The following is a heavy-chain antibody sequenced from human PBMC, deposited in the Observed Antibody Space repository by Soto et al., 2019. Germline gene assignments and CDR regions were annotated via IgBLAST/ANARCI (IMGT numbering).Heavy chain of an antibody. CDR3: ARTEEDSAYSYYGSDV. Sequence: SQALSLTCVISGDSVSSSSVAWNWVRQSPSRGLEWLGRTYYSSRWYSDFAVSVRGRIVINADTSKNQFSLQLNSVTPEDTAVYLCARTEEDSAYSYYGSDVWGQGTTVT. D-gene: IGHD2-15*01. CDR1: GDSVSSSSVA. V-gene: IGHV6-1*01. J-gene: IGHJ6*02. CDR2: TYYSSRWYS.